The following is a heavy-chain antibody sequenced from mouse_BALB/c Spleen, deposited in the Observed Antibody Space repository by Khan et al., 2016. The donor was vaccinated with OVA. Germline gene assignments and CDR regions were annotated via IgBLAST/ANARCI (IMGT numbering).Heavy chain of an antibody. CDR3: TRSTFAY. CDR2: IDPKTGDT. J-gene: IGHJ3*01. V-gene: IGHV1-15*01. Sequence: QVRLQQSGAELVRPGASVTLSCKASGYTFPDYEMHWVKQTPVHGLEWIGVIDPKTGDTAYNQKFKGKATLTADKSSSTAYMELSSLTSEDSAVDYCTRSTFAYWGQGTLVTVSA. CDR1: GYTFPDYE.